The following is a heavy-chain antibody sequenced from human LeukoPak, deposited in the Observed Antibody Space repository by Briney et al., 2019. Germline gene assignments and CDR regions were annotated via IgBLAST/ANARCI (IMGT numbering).Heavy chain of an antibody. J-gene: IGHJ4*02. D-gene: IGHD6-19*01. CDR3: TRVIRAGYSSGWSLDY. CDR2: IRSKAYGGTT. CDR1: GFTFGDYA. V-gene: IGHV3-49*04. Sequence: GGSLRLSCTASGFTFGDYAMSWVRQAPGKGLEWVGFIRSKAYGGTTEYAASVKGRFTISRDDSKSIAYLQMNSLKTEGTAVYYCTRVIRAGYSSGWSLDYWGQGTLVTVSS.